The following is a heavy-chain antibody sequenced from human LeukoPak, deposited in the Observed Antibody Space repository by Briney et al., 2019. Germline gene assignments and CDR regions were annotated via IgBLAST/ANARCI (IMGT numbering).Heavy chain of an antibody. CDR3: ARDVVAAAGTWDY. V-gene: IGHV4-39*07. D-gene: IGHD6-13*01. Sequence: SETLSLTCTVSGGSISSSSYYWGWIRQPPGKGLEWIGTIYYSGSTYYNPSLKSRVTISVDTSKNQFSLKLSSVTAADTAVYYCARDVVAAAGTWDYWGQGTLVTVSS. CDR1: GGSISSSSYY. J-gene: IGHJ4*02. CDR2: IYYSGST.